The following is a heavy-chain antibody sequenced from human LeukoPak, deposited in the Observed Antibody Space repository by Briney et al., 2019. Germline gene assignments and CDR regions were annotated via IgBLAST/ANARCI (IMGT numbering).Heavy chain of an antibody. CDR2: ISSSGSTI. D-gene: IGHD3-10*02. V-gene: IGHV3-48*03. Sequence: GGSVRLSCAASGFTFSSYEMNWVRQAPGKGLEWVSYISSSGSTIYYADSVKGRFTISRDNAKNSLYLQMNSLRAEDTAVYYCAELGITMIGGVWGKGTTVTISS. CDR3: AELGITMIGGV. CDR1: GFTFSSYE. J-gene: IGHJ6*04.